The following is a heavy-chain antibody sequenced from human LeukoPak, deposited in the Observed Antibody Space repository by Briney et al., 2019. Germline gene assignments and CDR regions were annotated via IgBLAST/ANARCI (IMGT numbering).Heavy chain of an antibody. CDR3: ARALALRYFDWSPWGH. D-gene: IGHD3-9*01. CDR1: GGTFSSYA. V-gene: IGHV1-69*04. J-gene: IGHJ4*02. Sequence: EASVKVSCKASGGTFSSYAISWVRQAPGQGLEWMGRIIPILGIANYAQKFQGRVTITADKSTSTAYMELSSLRSEDTAVYYCARALALRYFDWSPWGHWGQGTLVTVSS. CDR2: IIPILGIA.